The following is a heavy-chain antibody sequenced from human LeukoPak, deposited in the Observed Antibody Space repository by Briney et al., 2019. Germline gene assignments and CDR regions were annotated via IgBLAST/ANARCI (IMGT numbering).Heavy chain of an antibody. J-gene: IGHJ4*02. Sequence: TGGSLRLSCAASGFTFSSYAMSWVRQAPGKGLEWVANIKQDGSEKYYVDSVKGRFTISRDNAKNSLYLQMNSLRAEDTAVYYCARVRWLQLRYFDYWGQGTLVTVSS. CDR3: ARVRWLQLRYFDY. CDR1: GFTFSSYA. D-gene: IGHD5-24*01. V-gene: IGHV3-7*03. CDR2: IKQDGSEK.